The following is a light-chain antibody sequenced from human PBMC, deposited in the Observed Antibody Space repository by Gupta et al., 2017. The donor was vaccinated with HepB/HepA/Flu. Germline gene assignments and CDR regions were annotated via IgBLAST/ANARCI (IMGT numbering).Light chain of an antibody. Sequence: DIQLTQSPSPLSASVGGRVTITCRASQGISSSLAWYQQKPGKAPKVLIYAASSLQSGVPSRFSGNGSGTDFTLTISSLQPEDFATYYCQQGNSFPTFGQGTKVEIK. CDR3: QQGNSFPT. CDR2: AAS. CDR1: QGISSS. V-gene: IGKV1-12*01. J-gene: IGKJ1*01.